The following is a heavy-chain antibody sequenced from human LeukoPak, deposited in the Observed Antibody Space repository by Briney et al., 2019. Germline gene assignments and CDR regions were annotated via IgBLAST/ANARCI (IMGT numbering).Heavy chain of an antibody. CDR3: ARDQEGFDY. CDR2: IYPRDGST. V-gene: IGHV1-46*01. Sequence: GASVKVSCKASGYTFTSNYIHWVRQAPGQGLEWMGMIYPRDGSTSYAQKSQGRVTVTRDTSTSTVHMELSGLRSEDTAVYYYARDQEGFDYWGQGTLVTVSS. CDR1: GYTFTSNY. J-gene: IGHJ4*02.